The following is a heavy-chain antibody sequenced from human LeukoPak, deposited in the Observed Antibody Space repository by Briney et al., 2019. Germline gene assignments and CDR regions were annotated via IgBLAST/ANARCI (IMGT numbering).Heavy chain of an antibody. CDR2: IFGSGSNT. CDR3: AKEIAVSGQGVFDY. CDR1: GFTFSSYA. Sequence: GGSLRLSCAASGFTFSSYAMSWVRQSPGKGLEWVSAIFGSGSNTFYADSVKGRFTISRDNPTNTLFLQMNSLRAEDTAVYFCAKEIAVSGQGVFDYWGQGTLVTVSS. J-gene: IGHJ4*02. V-gene: IGHV3-23*01. D-gene: IGHD6-19*01.